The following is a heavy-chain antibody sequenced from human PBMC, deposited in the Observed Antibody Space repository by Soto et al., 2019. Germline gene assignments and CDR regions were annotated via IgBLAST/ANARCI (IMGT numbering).Heavy chain of an antibody. CDR3: ARDGPCSGGSCYLDPTPIDY. J-gene: IGHJ4*02. CDR2: ISGYNGDT. Sequence: ASVKVSCKASGYPFSTYGISWVRQAPGQGLEWMGWISGYNGDTNYAQKFQGRLTMTTDTSTRTAYMELRSLRSDDTAVYYCARDGPCSGGSCYLDPTPIDYWGQGTLVT. D-gene: IGHD2-15*01. CDR1: GYPFSTYG. V-gene: IGHV1-18*01.